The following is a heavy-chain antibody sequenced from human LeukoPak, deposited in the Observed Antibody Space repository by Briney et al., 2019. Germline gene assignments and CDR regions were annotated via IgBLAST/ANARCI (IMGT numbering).Heavy chain of an antibody. J-gene: IGHJ4*02. CDR1: GGSISSGDYY. Sequence: SETLSLTCTVSGGSISSGDYYWSWIRQPPGKGLEWIGYIYYSGSTYYNPSLKSRVTISVDTSKNQFSLKLSSVTAAHTAVYYCARGGVVTPALDYWGQGTLVTVSS. D-gene: IGHD4-23*01. CDR2: IYYSGST. CDR3: ARGGVVTPALDY. V-gene: IGHV4-30-4*01.